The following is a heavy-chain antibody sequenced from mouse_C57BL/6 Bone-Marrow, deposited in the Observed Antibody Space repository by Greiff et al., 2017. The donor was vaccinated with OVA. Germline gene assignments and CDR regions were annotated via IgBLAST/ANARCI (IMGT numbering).Heavy chain of an antibody. CDR3: ARAEVYDAPWVAY. CDR1: GYTFTSYW. CDR2: IHPNSGST. V-gene: IGHV1-64*01. Sequence: QVQLKQPGAELVKPGASVKLSCKASGYTFTSYWMHWVKQRPGQGLEWIGMIHPNSGSTNYNEKFKSKATLTVDKSSSTAYMQLSSLTSEDSAVYYCARAEVYDAPWVAYWGAETLVTVSA. D-gene: IGHD2-14*01. J-gene: IGHJ3*01.